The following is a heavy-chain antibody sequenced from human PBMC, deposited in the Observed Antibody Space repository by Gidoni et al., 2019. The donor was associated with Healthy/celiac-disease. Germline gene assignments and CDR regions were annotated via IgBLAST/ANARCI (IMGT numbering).Heavy chain of an antibody. Sequence: EVQLVESGGGLVQPGGSLRLSCSAPGFTFSRHWMSWVRQAPGKGLEWVANITQVGIEKYYVDSVKGRFTISRDNAKNSLYLQMNSLRAEDTAVYYCARDITGTSGYYYYMDVWGKGTTVTVSS. J-gene: IGHJ6*03. CDR1: GFTFSRHW. D-gene: IGHD1-20*01. CDR2: ITQVGIEK. V-gene: IGHV3-7*03. CDR3: ARDITGTSGYYYYMDV.